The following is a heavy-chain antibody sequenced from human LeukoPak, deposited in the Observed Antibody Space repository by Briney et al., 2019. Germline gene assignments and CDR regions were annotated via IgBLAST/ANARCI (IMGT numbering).Heavy chain of an antibody. CDR1: GLTFSNAW. V-gene: IGHV3-15*01. D-gene: IGHD4-17*01. CDR2: IKSKSDGETT. Sequence: PGGSLRLSCVASGLTFSNAWMSWVRQAPGQGLEWVGRIKSKSDGETTDYAAPVKGRFTISRDDSKNTVYLQMNSLKTEDTAVYYCTPYGDCEGLCFYWGQGTLVTVSS. J-gene: IGHJ4*02. CDR3: TPYGDCEGLCFY.